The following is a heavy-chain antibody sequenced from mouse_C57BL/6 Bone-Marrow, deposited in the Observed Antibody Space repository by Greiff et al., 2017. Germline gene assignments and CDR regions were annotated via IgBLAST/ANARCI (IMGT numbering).Heavy chain of an antibody. Sequence: VQLQQSGPGMVKPSQSLSLTCTVTGYSITSGYDWHWIRHFPGNKLEWMGYISYSGSTNYNPSLKSRISITHDTSKNHFFLKLNSVTTEDTATYYCARVNGYYFDYWGQGTTLTVSS. CDR3: ARVNGYYFDY. CDR1: GYSITSGYD. CDR2: ISYSGST. D-gene: IGHD2-2*01. V-gene: IGHV3-1*01. J-gene: IGHJ2*01.